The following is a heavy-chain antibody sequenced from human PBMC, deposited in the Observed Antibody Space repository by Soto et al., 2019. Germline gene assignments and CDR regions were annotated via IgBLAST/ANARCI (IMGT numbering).Heavy chain of an antibody. J-gene: IGHJ6*02. CDR2: FDPEYGET. D-gene: IGHD1-7*01. CDR1: GYTLTDLS. V-gene: IGHV1-24*01. CDR3: AADHKWNYGSYYYGMDV. Sequence: QVQLVQSGAEVKKPGASVKVSCKVSGYTLTDLSMHWVRQAPGKGLEWMGGFDPEYGETMYAQNFQGRVTMTEDTSTHTAYMELSSLRSEDTAVYYGAADHKWNYGSYYYGMDVWGQGTTVTVSS.